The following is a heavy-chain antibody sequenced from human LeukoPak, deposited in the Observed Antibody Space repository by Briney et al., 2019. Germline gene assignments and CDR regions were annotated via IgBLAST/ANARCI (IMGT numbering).Heavy chain of an antibody. D-gene: IGHD6-6*01. V-gene: IGHV3-48*02. CDR2: ISSSSSTI. CDR3: ARAYSSSSGRDAFDS. CDR1: GFTFNSYN. Sequence: PGGSLRLSCAASGFTFNSYNMNWVRQAPGKGLEWVSYISSSSSTIYYADSVKGRFTISRDSAKTSLFLQMNSLRDEDTAAYYCARAYSSSSGRDAFDSWGLGTLVTVSS. J-gene: IGHJ3*02.